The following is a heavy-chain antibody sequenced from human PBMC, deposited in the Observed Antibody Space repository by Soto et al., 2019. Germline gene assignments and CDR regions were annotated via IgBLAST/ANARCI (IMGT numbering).Heavy chain of an antibody. Sequence: GESLRLSCAASGFTFRSYAMHWVRQAPGKGLEWVAVISFGGDNKYYADSVKGRFTISRDNLKNTLYLQMNSLRVEDTAVYYCARDQKMAYYECSGSIDDYGKDVWGQGTPVTVSS. V-gene: IGHV3-30-3*01. J-gene: IGHJ6*02. CDR3: ARDQKMAYYECSGSIDDYGKDV. D-gene: IGHD3-16*01. CDR1: GFTFRSYA. CDR2: ISFGGDNK.